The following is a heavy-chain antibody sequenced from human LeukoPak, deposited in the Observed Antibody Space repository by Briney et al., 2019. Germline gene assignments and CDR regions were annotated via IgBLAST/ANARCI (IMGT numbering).Heavy chain of an antibody. D-gene: IGHD1-26*01. CDR2: IWYDGSNK. CDR3: ARPTYSGSYYWFDY. V-gene: IGHV3-33*01. CDR1: GFTFSSYG. Sequence: ELSLRLSCAASGFTFSSYGMHWVRHAPGKGLVWVAVIWYDGSNKQYGNSVKGRFTISRDNSKNPLYLQMNSLRAEDTAVYYCARPTYSGSYYWFDYWGQGTLVT. J-gene: IGHJ4*02.